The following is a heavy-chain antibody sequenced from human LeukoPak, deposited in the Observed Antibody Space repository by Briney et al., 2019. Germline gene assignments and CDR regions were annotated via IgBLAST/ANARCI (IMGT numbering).Heavy chain of an antibody. Sequence: ASVKVSCKASGYTFTGYYMHWVRQAPGRGLEWMGWINPNSGGTNYAQKFQGRVTMTRDTSISTAYMELSRLRSDDTAVYYCAREQCSSTSCFPLFDYWGQGTLVTVSS. CDR1: GYTFTGYY. CDR2: INPNSGGT. D-gene: IGHD2-2*01. CDR3: AREQCSSTSCFPLFDY. V-gene: IGHV1-2*02. J-gene: IGHJ4*02.